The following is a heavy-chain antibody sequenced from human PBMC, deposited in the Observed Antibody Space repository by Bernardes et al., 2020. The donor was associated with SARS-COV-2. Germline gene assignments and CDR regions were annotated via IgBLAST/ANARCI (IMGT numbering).Heavy chain of an antibody. J-gene: IGHJ6*02. CDR1: GGSISRSYNY. D-gene: IGHD2-8*01. CDR3: ARHIRTCTRGVCYTYYYYGLDV. Sequence: SEPLSLTCTVSGGSISRSYNYWGWLRQPPGKGLEWIGSIYYSGSTDYNPSLKSRVTISVDKSKNQFSLKLSSVTAADTAVYYCARHIRTCTRGVCYTYYYYGLDVWGQGSTVTVSS. V-gene: IGHV4-39*01. CDR2: IYYSGST.